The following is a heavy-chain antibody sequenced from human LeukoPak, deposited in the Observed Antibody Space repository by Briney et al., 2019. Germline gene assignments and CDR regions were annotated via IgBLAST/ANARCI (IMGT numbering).Heavy chain of an antibody. D-gene: IGHD2-2*01. CDR2: ISSSSSYI. CDR3: ARSIVVVPAAILEGWFDP. V-gene: IGHV3-21*01. J-gene: IGHJ5*02. Sequence: GGSLRLSCAASGFTFSSYSMNWVRQAPGKGLEWASSISSSSSYIYYADSVKGRFTISRDNAKNSLYLQMNSLRAEDTAVYYCARSIVVVPAAILEGWFDPWGQGTLVTVSS. CDR1: GFTFSSYS.